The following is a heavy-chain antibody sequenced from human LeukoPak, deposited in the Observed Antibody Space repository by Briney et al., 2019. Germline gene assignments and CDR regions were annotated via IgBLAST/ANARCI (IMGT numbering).Heavy chain of an antibody. CDR3: ARTYRRPGYYFDY. Sequence: GGSLRLSCAASGFTVSSNYMSWVRQAPGKGLEWVSVIYSGGSTYYADSVKGRFTISRDNSKNTLYLQMNSLRAEDTAVYYCARTYRRPGYYFDYWGQGTLVTVSS. D-gene: IGHD3-16*01. CDR2: IYSGGST. J-gene: IGHJ4*02. V-gene: IGHV3-66*01. CDR1: GFTVSSNY.